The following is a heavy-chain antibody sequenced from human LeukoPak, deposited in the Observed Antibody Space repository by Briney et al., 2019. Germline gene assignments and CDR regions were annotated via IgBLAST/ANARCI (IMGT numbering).Heavy chain of an antibody. CDR1: GFTFSSYA. Sequence: GGSLRLSCAASGFTFSSYAMSWVRQAPGKGLEWVSAISGSGGSTYYADSVKGRFTISRDNSKNTLYLQMNSLRAEDTAVYYCAKGVGYFYDSGGSDYWGQGTLVTVSS. CDR2: ISGSGGST. V-gene: IGHV3-23*01. J-gene: IGHJ4*02. CDR3: AKGVGYFYDSGGSDY. D-gene: IGHD3-22*01.